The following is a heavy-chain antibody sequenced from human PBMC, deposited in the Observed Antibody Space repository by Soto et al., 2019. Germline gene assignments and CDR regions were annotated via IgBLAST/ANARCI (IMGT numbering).Heavy chain of an antibody. J-gene: IGHJ6*02. CDR3: ARDLTKGLDV. CDR2: INTYNGYT. V-gene: IGHV1-18*01. Sequence: QVHLVQSGAEVKKPGASVKVSCKASGYTFTSCGISWVRQAPGQGLEWMGLINTYNGYTNYPQNFQGRVTMTTDTSTGTVYMELRSQTSDDTAVYYCARDLTKGLDVWGQGTTVTVSS. D-gene: IGHD4-4*01. CDR1: GYTFTSCG.